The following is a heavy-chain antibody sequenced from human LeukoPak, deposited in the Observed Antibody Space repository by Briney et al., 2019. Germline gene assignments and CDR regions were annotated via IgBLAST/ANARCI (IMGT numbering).Heavy chain of an antibody. CDR2: INPNSGGT. CDR3: ARVGLLPAATTSAFGY. D-gene: IGHD2-2*01. Sequence: ASVKVSCKSSGYTFTGYYMHWVRPAPGQGREWMGWINPNSGGTNYAQKFQGRVTMTRDTSISTAYMELSRLRSDDTAVYYCARVGLLPAATTSAFGYWGQGTLVTVSS. CDR1: GYTFTGYY. J-gene: IGHJ4*02. V-gene: IGHV1-2*02.